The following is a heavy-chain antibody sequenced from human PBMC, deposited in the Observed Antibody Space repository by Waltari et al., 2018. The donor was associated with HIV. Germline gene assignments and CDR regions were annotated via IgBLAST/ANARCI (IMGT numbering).Heavy chain of an antibody. CDR3: AKGGTSGYTFGFGR. V-gene: IGHV3-74*01. CDR1: GFTFSTYW. Sequence: EVQLVESGGGLVQPGGSLVLPCSAVGFTFSTYWMHWVRHAPGKGLVWVSRINSDGSITSHADSVKGRFTISRDNARNTLYLQMNSLGAEDTAMYYCAKGGTSGYTFGFGRWGQGTLVTVSS. J-gene: IGHJ1*01. CDR2: INSDGSIT. D-gene: IGHD5-18*01.